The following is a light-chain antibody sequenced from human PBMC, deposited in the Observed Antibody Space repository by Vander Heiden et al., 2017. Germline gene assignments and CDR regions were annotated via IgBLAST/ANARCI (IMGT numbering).Light chain of an antibody. J-gene: IGKJ4*01. CDR1: QSVSVY. Sequence: EIVLTQFPATLSLSPGERATLSCRASQSVSVYLSWYQQRPGQAPRLLIYHASDRATGIPARFSGSGSGTDFTLTISSLEPDDFAVYYCRQRSNWPLTFGGGTKVEIK. CDR2: HAS. CDR3: RQRSNWPLT. V-gene: IGKV3-11*01.